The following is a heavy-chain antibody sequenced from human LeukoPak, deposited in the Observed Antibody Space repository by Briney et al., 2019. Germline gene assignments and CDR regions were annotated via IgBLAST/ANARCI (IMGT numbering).Heavy chain of an antibody. Sequence: GGSLTLSCAASGFTFSSYAMNWVRQPPAKGLEWVSTISGSGGSTYYADSVKGRFTISTDNSKNTLYLQMNSPRAEDTAVYYCAKALGGSGSNFDYWGQGTLVTVSS. V-gene: IGHV3-23*01. J-gene: IGHJ4*02. CDR2: ISGSGGST. CDR3: AKALGGSGSNFDY. D-gene: IGHD3-10*01. CDR1: GFTFSSYA.